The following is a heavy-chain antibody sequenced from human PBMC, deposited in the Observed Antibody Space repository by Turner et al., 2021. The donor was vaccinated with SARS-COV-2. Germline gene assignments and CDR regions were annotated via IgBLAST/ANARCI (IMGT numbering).Heavy chain of an antibody. CDR3: AREGTAMVQNFDY. CDR1: GFTFSSYG. CDR2: IWYDGSNK. V-gene: IGHV3-33*01. D-gene: IGHD5-18*01. Sequence: QVQLVESGGGVVQPGRSLRLSCAASGFTFSSYGMHWVRQAPGKGLEVVAVIWYDGSNKYYADSGKGRFTISRDNSKNTLYLQMNSLRAEDTAVYYCAREGTAMVQNFDYWGQGTLVTVSS. J-gene: IGHJ4*02.